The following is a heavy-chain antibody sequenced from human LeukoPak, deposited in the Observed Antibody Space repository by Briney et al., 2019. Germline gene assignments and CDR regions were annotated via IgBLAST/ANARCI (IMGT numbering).Heavy chain of an antibody. CDR3: AKWIVGATPHFDY. CDR2: ISGSGGGT. J-gene: IGHJ4*02. V-gene: IGHV3-23*01. Sequence: GGSLRLSCAASGFTFSTYAMSWVRQAPGKGLEWVSTISGSGGGTYYADSVKGRFTISRDNSKNTVYLQMNSLRAEDTAVYYCAKWIVGATPHFDYWGQGTLVTVSS. D-gene: IGHD1-26*01. CDR1: GFTFSTYA.